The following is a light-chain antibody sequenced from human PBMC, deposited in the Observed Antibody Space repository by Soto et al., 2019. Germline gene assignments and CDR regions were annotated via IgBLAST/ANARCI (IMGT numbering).Light chain of an antibody. J-gene: IGLJ1*01. CDR3: SSYTSSSTDV. Sequence: QSVLTQPASVSGSPGQSITVSCTGTSSDVGGYDYVSWYQHHPGKAPKLTIYEVSNRPSGVSNRFSGSKSGNTASLTISGLQAEDEAEYYCSSYTSSSTDVFXTGTKVTVL. CDR1: SSDVGGYDY. CDR2: EVS. V-gene: IGLV2-14*01.